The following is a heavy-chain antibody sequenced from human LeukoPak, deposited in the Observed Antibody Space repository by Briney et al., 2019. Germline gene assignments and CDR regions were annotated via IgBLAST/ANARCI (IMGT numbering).Heavy chain of an antibody. CDR3: ASSSRYSSSEGS. CDR2: IYSGGST. J-gene: IGHJ5*02. V-gene: IGHV3-66*01. CDR1: GFTFSSYA. Sequence: GGSLRLSCAASGFTFSSYAMSWVRQAPGKGLEWVSVIYSGGSTYYADSVKGRFTISRDNSKNTLYLQMNSLRAEDTAVYYCASSSRYSSSEGSWGQGTLVTVSS. D-gene: IGHD6-13*01.